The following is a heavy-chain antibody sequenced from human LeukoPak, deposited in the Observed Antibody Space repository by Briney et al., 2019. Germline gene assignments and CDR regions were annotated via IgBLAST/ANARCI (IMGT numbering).Heavy chain of an antibody. V-gene: IGHV4-30-4*08. CDR2: IYYSGST. D-gene: IGHD2-2*02. CDR1: GGSISSGSYY. CDR3: AREVEGYCSSTSCYNY. J-gene: IGHJ4*02. Sequence: SQTLSLTCTVSGGSISSGSYYWSWIRQPAGKGLEWIGYIYYSGSTYYNPSLKSRVTISVDTSKNQFSLKLSSVTAADTAVYYCAREVEGYCSSTSCYNYWGQGTLVTVSS.